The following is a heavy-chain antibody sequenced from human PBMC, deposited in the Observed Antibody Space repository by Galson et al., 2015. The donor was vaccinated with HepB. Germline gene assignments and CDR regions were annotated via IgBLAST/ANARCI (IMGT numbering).Heavy chain of an antibody. CDR2: ISSSGSDI. CDR3: ARRRDSSGNTSARSHLDY. Sequence: SLRLSCAASGFTFSYFNMNWVRQAPGKGLEWVSTISSSGSDIYYADSVKGRFTISRDNAENSLYLQMDSLRAEDTAVYYCARRRDSSGNTSARSHLDYWGQGTLVTVSS. D-gene: IGHD3-22*01. CDR1: GFTFSYFN. V-gene: IGHV3-21*01. J-gene: IGHJ4*02.